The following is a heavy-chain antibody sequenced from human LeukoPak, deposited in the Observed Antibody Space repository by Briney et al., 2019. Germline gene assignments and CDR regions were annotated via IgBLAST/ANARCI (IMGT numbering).Heavy chain of an antibody. CDR1: GFTFSSYW. D-gene: IGHD5-24*01. CDR2: INSDGSST. Sequence: GGSLRLSCAASGFTFSSYWMHWVRQAPGKGLVWVSRINSDGSSTSYADSVKGRFTISRDNAKNTLYLQMNSLRAEDTAVCYCARGRDGYSRGYYYYYYMDVWGKGTTVTVSS. J-gene: IGHJ6*03. V-gene: IGHV3-74*01. CDR3: ARGRDGYSRGYYYYYYMDV.